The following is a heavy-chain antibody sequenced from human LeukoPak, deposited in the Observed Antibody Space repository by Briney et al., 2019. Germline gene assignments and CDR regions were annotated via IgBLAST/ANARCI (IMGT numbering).Heavy chain of an antibody. CDR2: IYDSGSA. CDR3: ARGGSGWPNWFDP. D-gene: IGHD6-19*01. J-gene: IGHJ5*02. CDR1: GGSISSYQ. V-gene: IGHV4-59*01. Sequence: SETLSLTCTVSGGSISSYQWSWIRQPPGKGLEWIGNIYDSGSANYNPSLKSRVVISVDTSKNQFSLKLSSVTAADTAVYYCARGGSGWPNWFDPWGQGTLVTVSS.